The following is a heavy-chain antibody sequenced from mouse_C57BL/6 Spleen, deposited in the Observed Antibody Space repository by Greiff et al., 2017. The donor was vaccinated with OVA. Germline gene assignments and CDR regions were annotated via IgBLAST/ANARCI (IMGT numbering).Heavy chain of an antibody. Sequence: QVQLKQPGAELVMPGASVKLSCKASGYTFTSYWMHWVKQRPGQGLEWIGEIDPSDSYTNYNQKFKGKSTLTVDKSSSTAYMQLSSLTSEDSAVYYCARSTAHYYAMDYWGQGTTLTVSS. D-gene: IGHD3-2*01. CDR2: IDPSDSYT. V-gene: IGHV1-69*01. CDR1: GYTFTSYW. J-gene: IGHJ4*01. CDR3: ARSTAHYYAMDY.